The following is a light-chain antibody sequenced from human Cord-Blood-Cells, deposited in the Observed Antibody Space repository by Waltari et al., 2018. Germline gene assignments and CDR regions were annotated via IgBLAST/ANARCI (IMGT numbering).Light chain of an antibody. CDR2: GNS. CDR3: QSYDSSLSHAV. J-gene: IGLJ7*01. V-gene: IGLV1-40*01. Sequence: QSVLTQPPSVSGAPGQRVTISCTGSSSNIGAGYDVHWYQQLPGTATKLLICGNSNRPSGVPDRVSGSKSGTSASLAIPGLRAEDEADYYCQSYDSSLSHAVFGGGTQLTVL. CDR1: SSNIGAGYD.